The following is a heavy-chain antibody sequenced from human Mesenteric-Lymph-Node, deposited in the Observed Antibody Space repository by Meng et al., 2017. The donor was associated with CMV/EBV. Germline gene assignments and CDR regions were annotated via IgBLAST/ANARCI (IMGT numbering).Heavy chain of an antibody. Sequence: ASGYTFTSYAMHWVRQAHGQRLEWMGWINAGNGNTKYSQKFQGRVTMTEDTSTDTAYMELSSLRSEDTAVYYCATIWFGELSGWFDPWGQGTLVTVSS. CDR3: ATIWFGELSGWFDP. D-gene: IGHD3-10*01. CDR2: INAGNGNT. V-gene: IGHV1-3*01. CDR1: GYTFTSYA. J-gene: IGHJ5*02.